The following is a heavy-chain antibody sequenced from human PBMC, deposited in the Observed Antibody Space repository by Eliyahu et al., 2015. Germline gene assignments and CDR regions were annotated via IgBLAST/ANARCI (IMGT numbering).Heavy chain of an antibody. CDR1: VXTFTSXG. CDR3: ARGPTSSFYYDFWSGYYTDAFDI. D-gene: IGHD3-3*01. CDR2: IRAYNGNT. J-gene: IGHJ3*02. V-gene: IGHV1-18*01. Sequence: QVQLVQSGAEVKKPGASVKVSCKAXVXTFTSXGISCVXXAPGQGLEWMGWIRAYNGNTNYAQKLQGRVTMTTDTSTSTAYMELRSLRSDDTAVYYCARGPTSSFYYDFWSGYYTDAFDIWGQGTMVTVSS.